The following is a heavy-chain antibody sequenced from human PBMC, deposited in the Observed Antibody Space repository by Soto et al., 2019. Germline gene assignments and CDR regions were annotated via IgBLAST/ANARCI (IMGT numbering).Heavy chain of an antibody. V-gene: IGHV4-59*01. Sequence: PSETLSLTCTVSGGSISSYYWSWIRQPPGKGLEWIGYIYYGGSTNYNPSLKSRVTISVDTSKNQFSLKLSSVTAADTAVYYCARAEAGDYYYGMDVWGQGTTVTVSS. CDR2: IYYGGST. CDR3: ARAEAGDYYYGMDV. CDR1: GGSISSYY. J-gene: IGHJ6*02. D-gene: IGHD3-10*01.